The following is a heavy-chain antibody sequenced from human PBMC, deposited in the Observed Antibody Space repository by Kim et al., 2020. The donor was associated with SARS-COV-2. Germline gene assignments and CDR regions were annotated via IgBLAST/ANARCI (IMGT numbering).Heavy chain of an antibody. D-gene: IGHD2-21*01. V-gene: IGHV3-23*01. Sequence: GGSLRLSGVASGFTFSTSPMGWVRQAPGKGLEWVSRISWDGTRTYDADSVKGRVTMSSDKSKNMLYLHMNSLRVEDTAVYYCAKGVIKSGFDYWGQGSQDTVSS. CDR1: GFTFSTSP. CDR3: AKGVIKSGFDY. J-gene: IGHJ4*02. CDR2: ISWDGTRT.